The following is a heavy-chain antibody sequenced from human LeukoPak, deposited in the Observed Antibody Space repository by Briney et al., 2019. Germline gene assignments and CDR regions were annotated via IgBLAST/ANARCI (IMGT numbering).Heavy chain of an antibody. CDR1: GGSISSYY. CDR2: IYYSGST. V-gene: IGHV4-59*01. J-gene: IGHJ4*02. D-gene: IGHD6-6*01. Sequence: SETLSLTCTVSGGSISSYYWSWIRQPPGKGLECIGYIYYSGSTHYNPSLKSRVTISVDTSKNQFSLKLSSVTAADTTVYYCARVRQIAARAAEGYSFDYWGQGTLVTVSS. CDR3: ARVRQIAARAAEGYSFDY.